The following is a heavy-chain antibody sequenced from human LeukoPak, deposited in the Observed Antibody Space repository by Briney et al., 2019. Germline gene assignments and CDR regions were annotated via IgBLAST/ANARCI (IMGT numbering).Heavy chain of an antibody. J-gene: IGHJ4*02. D-gene: IGHD2-15*01. CDR2: ISSSGSTI. Sequence: GGSLRLSCAASGFTFSSYEMNWVRQAPGKGLEWVSYISSSGSTIYYADSVKGRFTISRDNAKNSLYLQMNSLRAEDTAVYYCARDGLSDIVVVVAAFDYWGQGTLVTVSS. CDR3: ARDGLSDIVVVVAAFDY. CDR1: GFTFSSYE. V-gene: IGHV3-48*03.